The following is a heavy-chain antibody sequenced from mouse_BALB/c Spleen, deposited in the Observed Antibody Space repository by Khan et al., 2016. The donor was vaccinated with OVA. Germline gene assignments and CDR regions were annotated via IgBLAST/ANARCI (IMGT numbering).Heavy chain of an antibody. D-gene: IGHD3-2*02. CDR2: INPGSGDT. Sequence: QVQLKQSGAELVKPGTSLKVSCKASGYAFSDYLIEWLKQRPGQGLEWIGMINPGSGDTKFNEKFKAQAALTADKSSRTAYMQLSSLTSDDSAVYFCARSGYGFGAYWGQGTLVTVSA. CDR3: ARSGYGFGAY. J-gene: IGHJ3*01. CDR1: GYAFSDYL. V-gene: IGHV1-54*01.